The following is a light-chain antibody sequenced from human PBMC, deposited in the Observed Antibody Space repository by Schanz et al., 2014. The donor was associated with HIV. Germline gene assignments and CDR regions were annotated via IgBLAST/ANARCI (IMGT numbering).Light chain of an antibody. CDR2: DVN. J-gene: IGLJ2*01. CDR3: SSYASSTTVL. V-gene: IGLV2-14*01. Sequence: QSALTQPASVSGSPGQSITISCTGTSSDIGAYNYVSWYQQYPGKAPKLMIYDVNNRPSGVSNRFSGSKSGNTASLTISGLQAEDEADYYCSSYASSTTVLFGGGTKLTVL. CDR1: SSDIGAYNY.